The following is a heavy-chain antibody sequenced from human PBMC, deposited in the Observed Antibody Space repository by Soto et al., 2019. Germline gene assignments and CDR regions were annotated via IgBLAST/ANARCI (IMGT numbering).Heavy chain of an antibody. Sequence: SVKVSCKASGGTFKSYVFSWVRQAPGQGLEWMGGFIPLFGTPNYAQKFQGRVTITRDTSTSTVYMEMSSLRSEDTAVYYCARGQQLVLDYWGQGTLVTVSS. J-gene: IGHJ4*02. D-gene: IGHD6-13*01. CDR3: ARGQQLVLDY. CDR2: FIPLFGTP. CDR1: GGTFKSYV. V-gene: IGHV1-69*05.